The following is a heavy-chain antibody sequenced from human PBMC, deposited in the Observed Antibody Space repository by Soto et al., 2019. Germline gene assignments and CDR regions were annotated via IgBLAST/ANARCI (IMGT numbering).Heavy chain of an antibody. Sequence: QVQLLQSGAEVKKPGASVKVSCKASGYTFTNYGIPWVRKAPGQGLEWMGWISAYNGDTHYTQRLQGRVTMTTDTSTSTAYMELRGLRYDDTAVYYCARVRQLVGYLYYYMDVWGKGTTVTVSS. CDR1: GYTFTNYG. D-gene: IGHD6-6*01. J-gene: IGHJ6*03. CDR3: ARVRQLVGYLYYYMDV. V-gene: IGHV1-18*01. CDR2: ISAYNGDT.